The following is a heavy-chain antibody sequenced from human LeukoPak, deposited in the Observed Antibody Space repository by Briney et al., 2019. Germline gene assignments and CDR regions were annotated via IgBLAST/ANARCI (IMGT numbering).Heavy chain of an antibody. V-gene: IGHV3-23*01. CDR1: GFTFCNYA. D-gene: IGHD7-27*01. Sequence: GGSLRLSCAASGFTFCNYAMSCVPQARGRGLEWVSDISGSGNWTYYADSVKGRFTISRDNSKNTLYLQMNSLRAEDTAVYYCAKTGAGYYYMDVWGKGTTVTVSS. J-gene: IGHJ6*03. CDR2: ISGSGNWT. CDR3: AKTGAGYYYMDV.